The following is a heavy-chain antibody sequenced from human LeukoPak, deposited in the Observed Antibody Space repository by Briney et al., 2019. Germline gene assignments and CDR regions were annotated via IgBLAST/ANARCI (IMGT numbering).Heavy chain of an antibody. D-gene: IGHD2-2*01. CDR2: ISAYNGNA. CDR3: ARDWVYYQLNFYGMDV. Sequence: ASVKVSCKASGYTFSRYGISWVRQAPGQGLEWMGWISAYNGNAKYAQKFQDRVTVTTDTSTSTAYMELRSLRSDDTALYYCARDWVYYQLNFYGMDVWGQGTTVTVSS. V-gene: IGHV1-18*01. J-gene: IGHJ6*02. CDR1: GYTFSRYG.